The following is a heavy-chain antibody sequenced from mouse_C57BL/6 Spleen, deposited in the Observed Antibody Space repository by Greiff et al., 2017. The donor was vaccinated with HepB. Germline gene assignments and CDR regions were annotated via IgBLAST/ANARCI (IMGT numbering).Heavy chain of an antibody. Sequence: DVHLVESEGGLVQPGSSMKLSCTASGFTFSDYYMAWVRQVPEKGLEWVANINYDGSSTYYLDSLKSRFIISRDNAKNILYLQMSSLKSEDTATYYCARVPYYPYFDYWGQGTTLTVSS. CDR1: GFTFSDYY. CDR2: INYDGSST. CDR3: ARVPYYPYFDY. D-gene: IGHD2-10*01. J-gene: IGHJ2*01. V-gene: IGHV5-16*01.